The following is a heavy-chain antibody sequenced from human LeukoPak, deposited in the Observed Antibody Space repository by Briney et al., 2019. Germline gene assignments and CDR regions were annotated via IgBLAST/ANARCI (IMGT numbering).Heavy chain of an antibody. Sequence: SETLSLTCTVSGGSISSYYWSWIRQPPGKGLEWIGYIYYSGSTNYNPSLKSRVTISLDTSKNQFSLKLNSVTAADTAVYYCARDSGSYRFDSWGQGTLVTVSS. CDR3: ARDSGSYRFDS. CDR1: GGSISSYY. V-gene: IGHV4-59*01. J-gene: IGHJ4*02. CDR2: IYYSGST. D-gene: IGHD1-26*01.